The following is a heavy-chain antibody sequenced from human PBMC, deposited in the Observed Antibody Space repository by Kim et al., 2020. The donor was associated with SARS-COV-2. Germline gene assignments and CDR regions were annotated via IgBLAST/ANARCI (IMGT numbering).Heavy chain of an antibody. CDR1: AGSIGSFY. CDR2: IYYTGIT. D-gene: IGHD3-10*01. CDR3: ARGSGDGDSHYFYGVDV. Sequence: SETLSLTCTISAGSIGSFYWSWIRQSPGRGLECIGYIYYTGITNYSPSLKSRVTISLETSKNQFSLNMWSLTAEDTAVYFCARGSGDGDSHYFYGVDVWG. V-gene: IGHV4-59*01. J-gene: IGHJ6*01.